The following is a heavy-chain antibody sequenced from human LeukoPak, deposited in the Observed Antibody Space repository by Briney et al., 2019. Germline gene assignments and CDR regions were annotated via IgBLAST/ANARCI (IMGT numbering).Heavy chain of an antibody. CDR2: ISAYNGNT. CDR1: GYTLTSYG. D-gene: IGHD3-3*01. Sequence: ASVKVSCKASGYTLTSYGISWVRQAPGQGLEWMGWISAYNGNTNYAQKLQGRVTMTTDTSTSTAYMELRSLRSDDTAVYYCARDGIFGVVRNYYYGMDVWGQGTTVTVSS. J-gene: IGHJ6*02. CDR3: ARDGIFGVVRNYYYGMDV. V-gene: IGHV1-18*01.